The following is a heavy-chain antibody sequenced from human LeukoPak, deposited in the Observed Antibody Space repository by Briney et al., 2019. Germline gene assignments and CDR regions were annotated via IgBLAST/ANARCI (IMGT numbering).Heavy chain of an antibody. D-gene: IGHD1-26*01. CDR1: GFTFSSYA. Sequence: PGGSLRLSCAASGFTFSSYAMSWVRQAPGKGLEWVSVISGSGGSTYYADSVKGRFTISRDNSKNTLYLQMNSLRAEDTAVYYCAKRLVEGVLESSFDYWGQGTLVTVSS. J-gene: IGHJ4*02. V-gene: IGHV3-23*01. CDR3: AKRLVEGVLESSFDY. CDR2: ISGSGGST.